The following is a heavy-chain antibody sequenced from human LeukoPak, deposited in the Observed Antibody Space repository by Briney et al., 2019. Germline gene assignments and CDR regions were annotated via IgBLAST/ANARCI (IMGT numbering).Heavy chain of an antibody. J-gene: IGHJ6*03. Sequence: PSETLSLTCTVSGGSISSSSYYWGWIRQPPGKGLEWIGSIYYSGTTYYNPSLKSRVTISVDTSRNQFSLKLSSVTAADTAVYYWARWEDDYHDSSGYYRSYYYYYMDVWGKGTTVTVSS. V-gene: IGHV4-39*01. CDR2: IYYSGTT. D-gene: IGHD3-22*01. CDR3: ARWEDDYHDSSGYYRSYYYYYMDV. CDR1: GGSISSSSYY.